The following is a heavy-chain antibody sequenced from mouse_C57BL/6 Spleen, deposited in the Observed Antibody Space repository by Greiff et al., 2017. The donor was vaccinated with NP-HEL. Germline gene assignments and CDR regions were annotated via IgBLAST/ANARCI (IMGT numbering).Heavy chain of an antibody. CDR3: ALGYYGY. V-gene: IGHV1-69*01. CDR1: GYTFTSYW. CDR2: IDPSDSYT. J-gene: IGHJ2*01. D-gene: IGHD2-3*01. Sequence: QVQLQQPGAELVIPGASVKLSCKASGYTFTSYWMHWVKQRPGQGLEWIGAIDPSDSYTNYNQKFKGKSTLTVDKSSSTANMQLSSLTSEDSAVYYCALGYYGYWGQGTTLTVSS.